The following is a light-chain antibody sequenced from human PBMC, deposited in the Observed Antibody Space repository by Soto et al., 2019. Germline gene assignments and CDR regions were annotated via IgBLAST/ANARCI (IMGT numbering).Light chain of an antibody. J-gene: IGKJ1*01. CDR1: QSVSTY. CDR3: QQRSNWPRTWT. CDR2: DAS. V-gene: IGKV3-11*01. Sequence: EIVLTQSPATLSLSPRERATLSCRASQSVSTYLAWYQQKPGQAPMLLIYDASKSATGIPVRFSGSGSGPDFTLTITSLEPEDFGVYYCQQRSNWPRTWTFGQGTKVDIK.